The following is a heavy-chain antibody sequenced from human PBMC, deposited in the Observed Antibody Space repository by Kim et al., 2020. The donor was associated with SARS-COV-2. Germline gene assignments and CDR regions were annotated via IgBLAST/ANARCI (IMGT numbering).Heavy chain of an antibody. V-gene: IGHV3-21*01. CDR3: AREEGYSSSWSYYYYGMDV. CDR2: ISSSSSYI. Sequence: GGSLRLSCAASGFTFSSYSMNWVRQAPGKGLEWVSSISSSSSYIYYADSVKGRFTISRDNAKNSLYLQMNSLRAEDTAVYYCAREEGYSSSWSYYYYGMDVWGQGTTVTVSS. J-gene: IGHJ6*01. D-gene: IGHD6-13*01. CDR1: GFTFSSYS.